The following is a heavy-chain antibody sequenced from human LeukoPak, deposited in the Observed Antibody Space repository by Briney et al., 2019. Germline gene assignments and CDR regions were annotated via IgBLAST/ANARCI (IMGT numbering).Heavy chain of an antibody. CDR1: AGSISSISYD. J-gene: IGHJ6*03. CDR2: IYTSGST. V-gene: IGHV4-61*02. CDR3: ARDRRAAAGARAIYYYYMDV. D-gene: IGHD6-13*01. Sequence: SETLSLTCTVSAGSISSISYDWSWIRQPAGKGLEWIGRIYTSGSTNYTPYLKRRVTISVDTSKNQFSLKLSSVTAADTAVYYCARDRRAAAGARAIYYYYMDVWGKGTTVTISS.